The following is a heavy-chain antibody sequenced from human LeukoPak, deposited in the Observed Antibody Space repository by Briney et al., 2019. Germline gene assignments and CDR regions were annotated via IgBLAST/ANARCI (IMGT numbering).Heavy chain of an antibody. CDR2: IKQDGSEK. Sequence: PGGSLRLSCAASGFTFSSYWMSWVRQAPGKGLEWVANIKQDGSEKYYVDSVKGRFTISRDNAKNSLYLQMNSLRAEDTAVYYCAREDKIAVAGYYFDYWGQGTLVTVSS. J-gene: IGHJ4*02. V-gene: IGHV3-7*01. D-gene: IGHD6-19*01. CDR3: AREDKIAVAGYYFDY. CDR1: GFTFSSYW.